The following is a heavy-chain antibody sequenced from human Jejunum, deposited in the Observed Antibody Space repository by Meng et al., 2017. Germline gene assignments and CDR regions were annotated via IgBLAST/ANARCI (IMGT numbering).Heavy chain of an antibody. V-gene: IGHV4-61*08. CDR2: IYYSGGT. CDR3: AHSSSSSSFGFDY. CDR1: GGSVSSAAYY. Sequence: VPVEGSGAGLVRPSDTLSLTCTVSGGSVSSAAYYWNWIRQPPGKGLEWIGYIYYSGGTTYSPSLNSRVTISIDTAKNQVSLKVSSVTAADTAVYYCAHSSSSSSFGFDYWGQGTLVTVSS. D-gene: IGHD6-6*01. J-gene: IGHJ4*02.